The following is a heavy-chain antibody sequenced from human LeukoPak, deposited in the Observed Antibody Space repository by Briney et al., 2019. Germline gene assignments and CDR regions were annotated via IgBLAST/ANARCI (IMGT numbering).Heavy chain of an antibody. Sequence: PSETLSLTCTVSGDSISSYYWGWIRQPPGKGLEWIGSIYYSGSTYYNPSLKSRVTISVDTSKNQFSLKLSSVTAADTAVYYCARQGDTGPDYWGQGTLVTVSS. CDR2: IYYSGST. V-gene: IGHV4-39*01. CDR1: GDSISSYY. CDR3: ARQGDTGPDY. J-gene: IGHJ4*02. D-gene: IGHD1-14*01.